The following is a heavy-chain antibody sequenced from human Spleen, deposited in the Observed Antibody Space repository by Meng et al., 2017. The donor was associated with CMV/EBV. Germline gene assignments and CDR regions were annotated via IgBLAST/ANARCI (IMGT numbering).Heavy chain of an antibody. CDR2: IFYSGDT. D-gene: IGHD6-19*01. V-gene: IGHV4-39*01. CDR3: ARRFRYSSGFDY. CDR1: GGDIRSSSYY. Sequence: TVSGGDIRSSSYYWGWIRQPPGKGLEWIANIFYSGDTYYNPSLKSRVTISVDTSKNQFPLRLSSVTAADTAVYYCARRFRYSSGFDYWGQGTLVTVSS. J-gene: IGHJ4*02.